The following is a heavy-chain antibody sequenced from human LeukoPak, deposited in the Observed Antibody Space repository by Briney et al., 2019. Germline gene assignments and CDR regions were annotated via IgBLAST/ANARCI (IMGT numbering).Heavy chain of an antibody. Sequence: PGRSLRLSCAASGFSFNSHAMHWVRQAPGKGLEWVAIISYDGRSKYYADSVKGRFPISRDNSKNTLYLQMKSLRAEYTAVYYCANSLVDIVVVPSAKTPIGGDFWGQGTLVTVSS. CDR3: ANSLVDIVVVPSAKTPIGGDF. J-gene: IGHJ4*02. CDR2: ISYDGRSK. V-gene: IGHV3-30-3*01. D-gene: IGHD2-2*03. CDR1: GFSFNSHA.